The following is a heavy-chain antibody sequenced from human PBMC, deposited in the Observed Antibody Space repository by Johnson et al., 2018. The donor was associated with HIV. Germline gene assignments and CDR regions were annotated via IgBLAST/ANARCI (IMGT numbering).Heavy chain of an antibody. CDR1: GFTFSSYA. D-gene: IGHD2-8*01. J-gene: IGHJ3*02. Sequence: QMLLVESGGGVVQPGRSLRLSCAASGFTFSSYAMHWVRQAPGKGLEWVAVISYDGSNKYYADSVKGRFTISRDNSKNTLYLQMTSLRAEDTAVYYCARDNIVLMVGGAFDIWGQGTMVTVSS. V-gene: IGHV3-30-3*01. CDR2: ISYDGSNK. CDR3: ARDNIVLMVGGAFDI.